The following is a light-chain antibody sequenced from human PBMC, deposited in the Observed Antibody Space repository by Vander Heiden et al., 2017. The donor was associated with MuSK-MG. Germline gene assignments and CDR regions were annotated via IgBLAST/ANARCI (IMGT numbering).Light chain of an antibody. Sequence: ICSPVSPALLSASTGDRVTISCRMSQGIRSYIGWDQQEPGKAPEPPIYAAPTLQSGAPSRHSGSGSGTAFTLTMRCLQSEDFTTYFSQEYYAYPRTFGQGTKVEIK. CDR1: QGIRSY. CDR2: AAP. V-gene: IGKV1D-8*02. J-gene: IGKJ1*01. CDR3: QEYYAYPRT.